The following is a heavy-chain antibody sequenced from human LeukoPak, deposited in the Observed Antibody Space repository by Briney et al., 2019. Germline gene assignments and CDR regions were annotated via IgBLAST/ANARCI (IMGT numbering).Heavy chain of an antibody. Sequence: GGSLRLSCAASRFTFSVHWMHWVRQAPGKGLEWVSRINPDESDKAYADSVKGRFTISRDNAKNSLYLQMNSLRAEDTAVYYCAAHHCSSTSCYEYWGQGTLVTVSS. D-gene: IGHD2-2*01. CDR2: INPDESDK. J-gene: IGHJ4*02. CDR1: RFTFSVHW. CDR3: AAHHCSSTSCYEY. V-gene: IGHV3-74*01.